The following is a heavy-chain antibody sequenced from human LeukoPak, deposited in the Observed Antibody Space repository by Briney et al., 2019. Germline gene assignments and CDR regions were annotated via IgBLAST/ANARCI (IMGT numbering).Heavy chain of an antibody. D-gene: IGHD2-15*01. CDR3: ARARIRNWFDP. V-gene: IGHV3-74*01. CDR2: INSDGSST. J-gene: IGHJ5*02. CDR1: GFTLSSYW. Sequence: GGSLRLSCAASGFTLSSYWMHWVRQAPGKGLVWVSRINSDGSSTSYADSVKGRFTISRDNAKNTLYLQMNSLRAEDTAVYYCARARIRNWFDPWGQGTLVTVSS.